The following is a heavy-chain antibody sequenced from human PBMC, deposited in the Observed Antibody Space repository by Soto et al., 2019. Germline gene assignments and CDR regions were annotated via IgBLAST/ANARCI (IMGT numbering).Heavy chain of an antibody. V-gene: IGHV6-1*01. Sequence: SPPLALTCTISGDSVSRNTAAWKWIRQSPSRGLEWLGRTYYRSKWYSDYAVSVKSRLTISADTSTNQFSLQLNSVTPDDTALYYCARDEGALNSWGQGTPVTVSS. CDR1: GDSVSRNTAA. J-gene: IGHJ4*02. CDR3: ARDEGALNS. CDR2: TYYRSKWYS.